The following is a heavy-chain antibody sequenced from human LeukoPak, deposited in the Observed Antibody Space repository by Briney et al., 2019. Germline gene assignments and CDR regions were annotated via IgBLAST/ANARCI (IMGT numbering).Heavy chain of an antibody. CDR3: ARDRGWNAFDY. CDR2: IKEDGTVK. D-gene: IGHD1-1*01. V-gene: IGHV3-7*01. J-gene: IGHJ4*02. Sequence: GGSLRLSCAASGFTFSVYWMVWVRQAPGKGLEWVANIKEDGTVKHYVDSVKGRLTISRDNAKESLFLQMNSLRAEDTAAYYCARDRGWNAFDYWGQGTLVTVSS. CDR1: GFTFSVYW.